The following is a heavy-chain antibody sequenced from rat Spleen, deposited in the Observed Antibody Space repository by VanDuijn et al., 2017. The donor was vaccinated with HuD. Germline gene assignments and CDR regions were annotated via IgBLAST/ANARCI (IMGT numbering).Heavy chain of an antibody. D-gene: IGHD1-12*01. CDR1: GFTFSDYA. J-gene: IGHJ2*01. CDR3: TLGSHYFDVTYYYEY. Sequence: EVQLVESGGGLVQPGRSLKLSCAASGFTFSDYAMAWVRQAPTRGLEWVATVSTRGDITYYRDSVKGRFTVPRDDAQSTLYLQMDSLRSEDTATYFCTLGSHYFDVTYYYEYWGQGVMVTVSS. V-gene: IGHV5-25*01. CDR2: VSTRGDIT.